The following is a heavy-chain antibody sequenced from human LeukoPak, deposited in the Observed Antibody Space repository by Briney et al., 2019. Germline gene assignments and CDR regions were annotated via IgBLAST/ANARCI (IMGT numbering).Heavy chain of an antibody. CDR1: GYTFNNYG. Sequence: ASVKVSCKASGYTFNNYGIGWVRQAPGQGLEWMGWISAYNGDTNYAQNLQGRVTMTTDTSTSTAYMELRSLRSDDTAVYYCARSITMVRGVNDYWGQGTLVTVSS. CDR3: ARSITMVRGVNDY. CDR2: ISAYNGDT. J-gene: IGHJ4*02. D-gene: IGHD3-10*01. V-gene: IGHV1-18*01.